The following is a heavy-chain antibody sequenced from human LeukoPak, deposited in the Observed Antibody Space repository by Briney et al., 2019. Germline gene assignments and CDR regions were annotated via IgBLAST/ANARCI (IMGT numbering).Heavy chain of an antibody. CDR2: IYHGGNT. CDR1: GYSISSGYY. Sequence: SETLSLTCALSGYSISSGYYWGWVRQPPGKRLEWIGSIYHGGNTIYNPSLKSRVTMSVDTSKNQFSLSLSSVTAADTAVYHCAFHVERTMAANNYFDPWGQGILVTVSS. V-gene: IGHV4-38-2*01. J-gene: IGHJ5*02. CDR3: AFHVERTMAANNYFDP. D-gene: IGHD5-18*01.